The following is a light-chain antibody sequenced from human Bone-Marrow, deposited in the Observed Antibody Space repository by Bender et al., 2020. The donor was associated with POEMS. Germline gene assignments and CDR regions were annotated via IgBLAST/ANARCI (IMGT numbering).Light chain of an antibody. CDR2: EVS. V-gene: IGLV2-23*02. J-gene: IGLJ2*01. Sequence: QSALTQPASVSGSPGQSITISCTGTSSDVGGYNYVSWYQQHPGKAPKLMIYEVSKRPSGVSTRFSGSKSGITASLTISGLQAEDEADYYCCSYAGSTTVFGGGTELTVL. CDR1: SSDVGGYNY. CDR3: CSYAGSTTV.